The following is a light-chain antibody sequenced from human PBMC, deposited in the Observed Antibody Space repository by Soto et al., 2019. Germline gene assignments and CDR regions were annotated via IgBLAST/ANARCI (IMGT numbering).Light chain of an antibody. J-gene: IGKJ1*01. CDR2: DAS. V-gene: IGKV1-5*01. CDR3: QEYTTYFLTYP. Sequence: DIQMTQSPSPLSASVGDIVTITCRASQSISRWWAWYQQNPGMAPKLLIYDASSLESGVPSRFSGSGSGTEFTLTISSLQPDDFATYYCQEYTTYFLTYPFGQGTKVEIK. CDR1: QSISRW.